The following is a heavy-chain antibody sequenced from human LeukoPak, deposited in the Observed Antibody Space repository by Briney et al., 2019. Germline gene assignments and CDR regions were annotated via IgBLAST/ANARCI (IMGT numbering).Heavy chain of an antibody. CDR1: GGSISSYY. CDR3: GRGGYYGSGNDFRFDP. V-gene: IGHV4-59*01. D-gene: IGHD3-10*01. J-gene: IGHJ5*02. CDR2: IYYSGST. Sequence: SETLSLTCTVSGGSISSYYWSWIRQPPRKGLEWIGYIYYSGSTNYKPSLKSRVTISVDTSKNQFSLKLSSVAAADTAVYYCGRGGYYGSGNDFRFDPWGQGTLVTVSS.